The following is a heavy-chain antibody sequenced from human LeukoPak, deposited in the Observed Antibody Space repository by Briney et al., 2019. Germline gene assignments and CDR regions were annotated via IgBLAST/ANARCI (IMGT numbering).Heavy chain of an antibody. CDR1: GFTVSRNY. D-gene: IGHD6-19*01. CDR3: ASGSIAVSGPLGY. Sequence: GGSLRLSCAASGFTVSRNYMSWVRQAPGKGLEWVSGIYSGGSTYYADSVKGRFTISRDNSKNTLYLQMNSLRAEDTAVYYCASGSIAVSGPLGYWGQGTLVTVSP. CDR2: IYSGGST. V-gene: IGHV3-66*01. J-gene: IGHJ4*02.